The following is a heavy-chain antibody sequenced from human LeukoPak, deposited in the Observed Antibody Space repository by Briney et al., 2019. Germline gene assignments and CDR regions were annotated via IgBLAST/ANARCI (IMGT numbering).Heavy chain of an antibody. Sequence: GGSLRLSCAASGFTFSSYAMSWVRQAPGKGLEWVSAISGSGGGTYYADSVKGRFTISRDNSKNTLYLQMNSLRAEDTAVYYCAKGSPGYSSGWYRYWGQGTLVTVSS. J-gene: IGHJ4*02. D-gene: IGHD6-19*01. CDR1: GFTFSSYA. V-gene: IGHV3-23*01. CDR3: AKGSPGYSSGWYRY. CDR2: ISGSGGGT.